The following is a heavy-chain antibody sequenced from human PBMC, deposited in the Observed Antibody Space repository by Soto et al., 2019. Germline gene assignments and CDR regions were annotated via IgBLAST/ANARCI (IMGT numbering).Heavy chain of an antibody. J-gene: IGHJ6*02. CDR1: GYSFTSYW. CDR2: IDPSDSYP. D-gene: IGHD3-3*01. V-gene: IGHV5-10-1*01. CDR3: SRQGHYDFRSGFLLYGMDV. Sequence: GESLKISCKGSGYSFTSYWISWVRQMPGKGLEWMGRIDPSDSYPNYSPSFQGHVTISADKSISTAYLQWSSLKASDTAMYYCSRQGHYDFRSGFLLYGMDVCGHGTTVTVSS.